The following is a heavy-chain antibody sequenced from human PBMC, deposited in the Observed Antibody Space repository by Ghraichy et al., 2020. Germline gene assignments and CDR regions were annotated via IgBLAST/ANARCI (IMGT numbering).Heavy chain of an antibody. J-gene: IGHJ6*02. CDR2: IIPIFGTA. D-gene: IGHD2-21*02. V-gene: IGHV1-69*13. CDR1: GGTFSSYA. CDR3: AFKGRGGDFDYYYGMDV. Sequence: SVKVSCKASGGTFSSYAISWVRQAPGQGLEWMGGIIPIFGTANYAQKFQGRVTITADESTSTAYMELSSLRSEDTAVYYCAFKGRGGDFDYYYGMDVWGQGTTVTVSS.